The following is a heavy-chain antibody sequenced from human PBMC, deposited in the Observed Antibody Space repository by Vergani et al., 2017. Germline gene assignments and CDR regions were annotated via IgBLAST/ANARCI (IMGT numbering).Heavy chain of an antibody. CDR2: IYPADSDT. CDR3: ARHTTYTDS. CDR1: EYSFRNYW. D-gene: IGHD1-1*01. V-gene: IGHV5-51*01. J-gene: IGHJ4*02. Sequence: EVELVQSGPEMRKPGESLKIFCKGSEYSFRNYWNVWARQKPGKGLEWMGIIYPADSDTRYSPSFQGQVTISADKSISTAFLQWDSLKASDTALYYCARHTTYTDSWGQGTLVTVSS.